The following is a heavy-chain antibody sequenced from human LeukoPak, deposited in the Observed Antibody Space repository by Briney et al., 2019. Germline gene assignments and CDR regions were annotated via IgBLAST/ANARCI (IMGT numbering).Heavy chain of an antibody. J-gene: IGHJ6*02. V-gene: IGHV4-59*01. CDR1: GGSISSYY. CDR3: ARVPYYYGMDV. CDR2: IYYSGST. Sequence: SETLSLTCTVSGGSISSYYWSWIRQPPGKGLEWIGYIYYSGSTDYNPSLKSRVTISVDTSKNQFSLKLSSVTAADTAVYYCARVPYYYGMDVWGQGTTVTVSS.